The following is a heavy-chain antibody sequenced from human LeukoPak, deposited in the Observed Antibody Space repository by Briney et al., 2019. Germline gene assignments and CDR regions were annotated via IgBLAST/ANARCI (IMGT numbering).Heavy chain of an antibody. J-gene: IGHJ4*02. Sequence: GGSLRLSCAASGFTFSNYWMNWVRQAPGKGLEWVANIKQDGSEKNYVDSVKGRFTIARDSAKNSLYLQMNSLRVEDTAVYYCVRGFDYWGQGTLVTVSS. CDR2: IKQDGSEK. CDR1: GFTFSNYW. CDR3: VRGFDY. V-gene: IGHV3-7*04.